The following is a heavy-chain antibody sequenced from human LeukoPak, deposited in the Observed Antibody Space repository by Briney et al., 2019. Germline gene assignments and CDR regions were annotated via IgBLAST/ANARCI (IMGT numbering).Heavy chain of an antibody. J-gene: IGHJ5*02. D-gene: IGHD3-22*01. V-gene: IGHV3-23*01. CDR3: AKDQPPYYYDSSGYYLTT. Sequence: GGSLRLSCAASGFTFSTYAMNWVRQTPGKGLEWVSAISATGRSTYYADSVKGRLTISRDNSRNTLYLQMNSLRAEDTAVYYCAKDQPPYYYDSSGYYLTTWGQGTLVTVSS. CDR1: GFTFSTYA. CDR2: ISATGRST.